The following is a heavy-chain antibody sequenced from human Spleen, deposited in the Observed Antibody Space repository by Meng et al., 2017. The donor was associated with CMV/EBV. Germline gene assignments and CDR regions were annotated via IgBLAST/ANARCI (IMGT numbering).Heavy chain of an antibody. CDR3: ARDGLADYDILGYYFDY. V-gene: IGHV3-21*01. CDR1: GFTFSSYW. CDR2: ISSSSSYI. D-gene: IGHD3-9*01. Sequence: GESLKISCAASGFTFSSYWMSWVRQAPGKGLEWVSSISSSSSYIHYADSVTGRFTISRDNAKNSLFLQMNSLRAEDTAVYYCARDGLADYDILGYYFDYWGQGTLVTVSS. J-gene: IGHJ4*02.